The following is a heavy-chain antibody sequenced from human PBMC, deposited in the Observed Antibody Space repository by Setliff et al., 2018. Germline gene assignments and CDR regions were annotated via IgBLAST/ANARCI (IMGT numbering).Heavy chain of an antibody. CDR2: INHSGST. V-gene: IGHV4-39*07. CDR3: TVYNTGSSKDHY. D-gene: IGHD2-8*02. Sequence: PSETLSLTCTVSGASINNSLNYWAWIRQPPGKGLEWIGEINHSGSTNYNPSLKSRVTISVDTSKNQFSLKLSSVTAADTALYYCTVYNTGSSKDHYWGQGTPVTVSS. CDR1: GASINNSLNY. J-gene: IGHJ4*02.